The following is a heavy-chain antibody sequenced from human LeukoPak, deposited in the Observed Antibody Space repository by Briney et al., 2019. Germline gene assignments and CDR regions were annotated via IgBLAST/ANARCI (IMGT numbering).Heavy chain of an antibody. CDR3: ARDPGDYYGSGSSDAFDI. J-gene: IGHJ3*02. CDR1: GFTFRSYG. D-gene: IGHD3-10*01. V-gene: IGHV3-33*01. CDR2: VWYDGSNK. Sequence: PWGSLRLSFAASGFTFRSYGMHWVRQAPGKGLAWVAVVWYDGSNKYYADSVKGRFTISRDNSKNTLYLQMNSLRAEDTAVYYCARDPGDYYGSGSSDAFDIWGQGTMVTVSS.